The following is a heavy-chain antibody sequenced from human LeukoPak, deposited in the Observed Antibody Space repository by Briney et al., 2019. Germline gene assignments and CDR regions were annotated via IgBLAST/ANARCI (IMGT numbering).Heavy chain of an antibody. CDR2: MYYTGSYTGTT. CDR3: VGEEYGTGSYYKSSD. J-gene: IGHJ4*02. D-gene: IGHD3-10*01. CDR1: XGSISSSIFY. V-gene: IGHV4-39*01. Sequence: SETLSLTCIVSXGSISSSIFYWGWIRQPPGKGLEWIGSMYYTGSYTGTTYYNPSLESRVTVSVDTSKNLCSLKLTSVTAADTAVYYCVGEEYGTGSYYKSSDWGQGTLVTVSS.